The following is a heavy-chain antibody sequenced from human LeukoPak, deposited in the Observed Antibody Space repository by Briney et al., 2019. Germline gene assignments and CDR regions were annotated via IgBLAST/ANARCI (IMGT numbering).Heavy chain of an antibody. CDR2: TYYSGST. V-gene: IGHV4-59*01. D-gene: IGHD5-24*01. J-gene: IGHJ4*02. CDR1: GDSISSYY. Sequence: SETLSLTCTVSGDSISSYYWSWIRQPPGKGLEWIAYTYYSGSTNYNPSLKSRVTISVDTSKNQFSLKLSSVTAADTAVYYCAREGRATDSKFDYWGQGTLVTVSS. CDR3: AREGRATDSKFDY.